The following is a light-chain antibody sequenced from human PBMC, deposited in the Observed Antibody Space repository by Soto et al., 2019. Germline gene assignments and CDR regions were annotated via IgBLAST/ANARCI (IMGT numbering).Light chain of an antibody. CDR3: QVWDSTSDTYV. CDR1: KIGVKS. J-gene: IGLJ1*01. V-gene: IGLV3-21*02. CDR2: DDS. Sequence: SYELSQPPSVSVAPGQTARITCGGDKIGVKSVHWYHQRPGQAPVLVVYDDSDRPSGIPERFSGSNSGNTAALTINTVKVGDEGDYYCQVWDSTSDTYVFGGGTKVTVL.